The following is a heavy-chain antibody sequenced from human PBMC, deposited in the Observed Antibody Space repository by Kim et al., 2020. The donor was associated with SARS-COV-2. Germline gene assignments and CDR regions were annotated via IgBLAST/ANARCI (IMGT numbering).Heavy chain of an antibody. J-gene: IGHJ4*02. V-gene: IGHV4-39*01. Sequence: SETLSLTCIVSGDSISSTNYYWGWIRQPPGRGLEWIGTIYHSGSTYYNPSLKSRVTISVDTSKSHFSLRLKSVTVADTAIYYCARQSGIAARQVSDYWGQGTLVTVSP. CDR1: GDSISSTNYY. CDR3: ARQSGIAARQVSDY. D-gene: IGHD6-6*01. CDR2: IYHSGST.